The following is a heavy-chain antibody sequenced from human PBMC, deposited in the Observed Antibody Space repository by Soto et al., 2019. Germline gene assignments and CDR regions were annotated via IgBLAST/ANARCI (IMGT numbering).Heavy chain of an antibody. D-gene: IGHD1-26*01. V-gene: IGHV1-2*04. Sequence: ASVKVSCKASGYTFTGYYMHWVRQAPGQGLEWMGWINPNSGGTNYAQKFQGWVTMTGDTSISTAYMELSRLRSDDTAVYYCARGGGSNYYYYGMDVWGQGTTVTVSS. J-gene: IGHJ6*02. CDR1: GYTFTGYY. CDR2: INPNSGGT. CDR3: ARGGGSNYYYYGMDV.